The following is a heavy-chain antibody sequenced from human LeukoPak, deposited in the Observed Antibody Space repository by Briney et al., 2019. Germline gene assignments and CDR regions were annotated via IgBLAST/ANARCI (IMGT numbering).Heavy chain of an antibody. CDR3: ARDRDYDSSGYGLTGGPLTLEF. CDR1: GGSLSIGDYY. D-gene: IGHD3-22*01. J-gene: IGHJ4*02. V-gene: IGHV4-30-4*08. Sequence: SQTLSLTCTVSGGSLSIGDYYWTWVRQPPGKGLEWIGHIYKRGYTYYNPSLKSRVTMSIDTSKSQFSLNLGSATAADTAVYYCARDRDYDSSGYGLTGGPLTLEFWGQKTLVTVSS. CDR2: IYKRGYT.